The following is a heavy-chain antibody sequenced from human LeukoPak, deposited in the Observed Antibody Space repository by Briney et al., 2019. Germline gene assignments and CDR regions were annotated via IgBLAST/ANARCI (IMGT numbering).Heavy chain of an antibody. CDR3: ARENGYCSGGSCYPDT. CDR1: GGSFSGYY. V-gene: IGHV4-34*01. Sequence: SETLSLTCAVYGGSFSGYYWSWIRQPPGKGLEWIGEINHSGSTNYNPSLKSRVTISVDTSKNQFSLKLSSVTAADTAVYYCARENGYCSGGSCYPDTWGQGTLVTVSS. CDR2: INHSGST. J-gene: IGHJ5*02. D-gene: IGHD2-15*01.